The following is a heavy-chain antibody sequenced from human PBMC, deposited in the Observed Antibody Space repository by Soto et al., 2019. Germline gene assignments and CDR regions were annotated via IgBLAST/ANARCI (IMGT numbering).Heavy chain of an antibody. Sequence: QVQLVESGGGVVQPGRSLRLSCAASGFTFSSYGMHWVRQAPGKGLEWVAVIWYDGSNKYYADSVKGRFTISRDNSKNTLYLQRNSLGAEDTAVYYCARGGSTIFGVARSGGFDYWGQGTLVTVSS. D-gene: IGHD3-3*01. CDR1: GFTFSSYG. CDR3: ARGGSTIFGVARSGGFDY. CDR2: IWYDGSNK. J-gene: IGHJ4*02. V-gene: IGHV3-33*01.